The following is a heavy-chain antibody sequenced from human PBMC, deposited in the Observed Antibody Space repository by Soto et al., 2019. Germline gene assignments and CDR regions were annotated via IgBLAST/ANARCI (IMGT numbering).Heavy chain of an antibody. D-gene: IGHD6-25*01. CDR3: AKGGFFRQSDY. J-gene: IGHJ4*02. CDR1: GFTFSIYA. CDR2: ISGSGGST. V-gene: IGHV3-23*01. Sequence: WGSLRLACASSGFTFSIYAMGWVRQAPGKGLEWVSAISGSGGSTYYADSVKGRFTISRDNSKNELYLQMNSLRAEDTAVYYCAKGGFFRQSDYWGQGTLVTVS.